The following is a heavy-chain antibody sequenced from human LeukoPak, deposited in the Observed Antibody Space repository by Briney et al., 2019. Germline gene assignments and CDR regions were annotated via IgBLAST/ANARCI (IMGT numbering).Heavy chain of an antibody. Sequence: PGGSLRLSCAASGFTFSIYWMSWVRHAPGKGLEWVANVKQDGSEKYYVDSAKGRFTISRDNAKNSLSLQMNSLRAEDTAVYYCARAVAESEDYWGQGTLVTVSS. V-gene: IGHV3-7*04. CDR2: VKQDGSEK. CDR1: GFTFSIYW. CDR3: ARAVAESEDY. D-gene: IGHD6-19*01. J-gene: IGHJ4*02.